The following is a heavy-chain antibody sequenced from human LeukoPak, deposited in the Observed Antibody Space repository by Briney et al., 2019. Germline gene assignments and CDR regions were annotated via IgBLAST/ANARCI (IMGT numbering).Heavy chain of an antibody. J-gene: IGHJ4*02. CDR3: ARLVSGLHFDY. Sequence: GESLKISCKGSGYSFTSYWIGWVRQMPGKGLEWMGIIYPGDSDTRYSPSFQGQVTISADKSISTAYLQRSSLRASDTAIYYCARLVSGLHFDYWGQGTLVTVSS. D-gene: IGHD2-8*01. CDR1: GYSFTSYW. CDR2: IYPGDSDT. V-gene: IGHV5-51*01.